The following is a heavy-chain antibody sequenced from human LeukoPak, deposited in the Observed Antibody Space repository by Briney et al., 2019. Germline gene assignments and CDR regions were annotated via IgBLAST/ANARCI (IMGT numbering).Heavy chain of an antibody. V-gene: IGHV4-59*11. CDR1: GGSISSHY. D-gene: IGHD3-10*01. J-gene: IGHJ6*04. CDR3: ARGSYYYGSGRMDV. CDR2: IYYSGST. Sequence: PSGTLSLTCTVSGGSISSHYWSWIRQPPGKGLEWIGYIYYSGSTNYNPSLKSRVTISVDTSKNQFSLKLSSVTAADTAVYYCARGSYYYGSGRMDVWGKGTTVTVSS.